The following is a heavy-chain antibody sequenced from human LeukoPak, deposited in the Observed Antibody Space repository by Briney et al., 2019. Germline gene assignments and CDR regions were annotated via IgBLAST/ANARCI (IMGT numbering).Heavy chain of an antibody. J-gene: IGHJ5*02. CDR2: INHSGST. CDR1: GGSFSGYY. V-gene: IGHV4-34*01. Sequence: SETLSLTCAVYGGSFSGYYWSWIRQPPGKGLEWIGEINHSGSTNYNPSLKSRVTISVDTSKNQFSLKLSSVTAADTAVYYCARGVGSGSYSKKSPRWFDPWGQGTLVTVSS. CDR3: ARGVGSGSYSKKSPRWFDP. D-gene: IGHD3-10*01.